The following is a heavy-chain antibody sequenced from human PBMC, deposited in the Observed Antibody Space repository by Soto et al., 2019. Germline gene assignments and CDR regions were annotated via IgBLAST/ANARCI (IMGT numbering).Heavy chain of an antibody. V-gene: IGHV4-59*08. CDR2: IYYSGST. D-gene: IGHD4-17*01. J-gene: IGHJ4*02. Sequence: PSETLSLTCTVSGGSISSYYWSWIRQPPGKGLEWIGYIYYSGSTNYNPSLKSRVTISVDTSKNQFSLKLSSVTAADTAVYYCARHSDYGDYVADFDYWGQGTLVTVSS. CDR3: ARHSDYGDYVADFDY. CDR1: GGSISSYY.